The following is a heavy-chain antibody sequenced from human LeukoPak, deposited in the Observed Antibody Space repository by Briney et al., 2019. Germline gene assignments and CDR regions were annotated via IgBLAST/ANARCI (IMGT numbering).Heavy chain of an antibody. Sequence: ASVKVSCKASGYTFTSYAMHWVRQAPGQRLEWMGWINAGNGNTKYLQKFQGRVTITRDTSASTAYMELSSLRSEDTAVYYCASDYGSGSYYFDYWGQGTLVTVSS. V-gene: IGHV1-3*01. CDR3: ASDYGSGSYYFDY. D-gene: IGHD3-10*01. CDR1: GYTFTSYA. CDR2: INAGNGNT. J-gene: IGHJ4*02.